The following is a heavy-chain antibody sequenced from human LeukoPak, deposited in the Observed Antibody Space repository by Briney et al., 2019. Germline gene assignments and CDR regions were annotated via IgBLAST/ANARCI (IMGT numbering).Heavy chain of an antibody. CDR1: GGSISSGNYY. Sequence: SETLSLTCTVSGGSISSGNYYWGWIRQPPGKGLEWIGSIYYSGSTYYNSSLKSRVTISVDTSKNQFSLNLSSVTAADTAVYYCARQGLSGSYFDPWGQGTLVTVSS. CDR3: ARQGLSGSYFDP. CDR2: IYYSGST. J-gene: IGHJ5*02. V-gene: IGHV4-39*01. D-gene: IGHD1-26*01.